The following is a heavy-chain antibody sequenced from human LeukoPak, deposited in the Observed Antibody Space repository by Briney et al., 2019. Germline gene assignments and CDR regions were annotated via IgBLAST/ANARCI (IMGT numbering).Heavy chain of an antibody. V-gene: IGHV3-23*01. CDR2: TSGSGGST. Sequence: GGSLRLSCAASGFTFSSYAMSWVRQAPGKGLEWVSATSGSGGSTYYADSVKGRFTISRDNSKNTLYLQMNSLRAEDTAVYYCAKTYYDYVWGSYREFDYWGQGTLVTVSS. D-gene: IGHD3-16*02. CDR3: AKTYYDYVWGSYREFDY. J-gene: IGHJ4*02. CDR1: GFTFSSYA.